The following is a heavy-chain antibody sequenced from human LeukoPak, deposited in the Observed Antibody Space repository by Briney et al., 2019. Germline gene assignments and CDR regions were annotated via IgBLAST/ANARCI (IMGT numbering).Heavy chain of an antibody. CDR2: INHSGST. J-gene: IGHJ4*02. Sequence: SETLSLTCAVYGGSFSGYYWSWSRQPPGKGLEWIGEINHSGSTNYNPSLKSRVTISVDTSKNQFSLNLRSVTAADTAVYYCARLFGDLDYWGQGTLVTVSS. CDR3: ARLFGDLDY. D-gene: IGHD3-10*01. V-gene: IGHV4-34*01. CDR1: GGSFSGYY.